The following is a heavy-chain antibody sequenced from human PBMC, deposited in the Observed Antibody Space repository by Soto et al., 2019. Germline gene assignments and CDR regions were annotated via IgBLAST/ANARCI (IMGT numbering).Heavy chain of an antibody. CDR1: RFTFSSYG. D-gene: IGHD5-18*01. J-gene: IGHJ6*02. Sequence: QVQLVESGGGVVQPGRSLRLSCAASRFTFSSYGMHWVRQAPGKGLEWVAVISYDGSNKYYADSAKGRFTISRDNSKNTLYLQMNSLRAEDTAVYYCAKTLSGYNYGPSGSDYYGMDVWGQGTTVTVSS. CDR2: ISYDGSNK. V-gene: IGHV3-30*18. CDR3: AKTLSGYNYGPSGSDYYGMDV.